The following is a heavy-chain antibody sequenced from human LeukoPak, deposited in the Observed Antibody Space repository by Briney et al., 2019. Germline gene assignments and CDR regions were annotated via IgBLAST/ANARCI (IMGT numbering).Heavy chain of an antibody. Sequence: SQTLSLTCAISGDSVSSSSAAWHWIRQSPSRGLEWLGRTYYRSKWNNDYALSVRSRITINPDTSKNQFSLQLNSVTPEDMAVYYCVREVTPGINYFDSWGQGTLVTVSS. V-gene: IGHV6-1*01. D-gene: IGHD2-21*02. CDR2: TYYRSKWNN. CDR1: GDSVSSSSAA. CDR3: VREVTPGINYFDS. J-gene: IGHJ4*02.